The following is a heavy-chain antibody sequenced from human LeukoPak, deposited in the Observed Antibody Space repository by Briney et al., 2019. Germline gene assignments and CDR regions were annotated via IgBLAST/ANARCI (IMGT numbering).Heavy chain of an antibody. CDR2: ISGSGGST. D-gene: IGHD2-15*01. Sequence: GGSLRLSCAASGFTFSSYAMSWVRQAPGKGLEWVSAISGSGGSTYYADSVKGRFTISRDNSKNTLYLQMNSLRAEDTAVYYCAKDPIPFQPVGVYFDYWGQGTLVTVSS. V-gene: IGHV3-23*01. CDR1: GFTFSSYA. CDR3: AKDPIPFQPVGVYFDY. J-gene: IGHJ4*02.